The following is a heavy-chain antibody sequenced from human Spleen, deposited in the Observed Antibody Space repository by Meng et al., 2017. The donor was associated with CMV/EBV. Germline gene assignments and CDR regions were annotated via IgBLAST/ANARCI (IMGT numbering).Heavy chain of an antibody. J-gene: IGHJ4*02. CDR1: GFTVSSNY. CDR2: IYSGGST. V-gene: IGHV3-66*01. CDR3: AASGWYAHFDY. D-gene: IGHD6-19*01. Sequence: EVLVVESVGVLVQSGWSLVPACAASGFTVSSNYMRWVRQAPGKGLEWVSVIYSGGSTYYADSVKGRFTISRDNSKNTLYLQMNSLRAEDTAVYYCAASGWYAHFDYWGQGTLVTVSS.